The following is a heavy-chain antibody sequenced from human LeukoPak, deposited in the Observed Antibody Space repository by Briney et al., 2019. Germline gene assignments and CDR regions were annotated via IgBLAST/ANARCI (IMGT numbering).Heavy chain of an antibody. CDR2: IISGSSTI. CDR3: AYVWGNYRSFDC. V-gene: IGHV3-48*03. D-gene: IGHD3-16*02. CDR1: GFTFNTYE. J-gene: IGHJ4*02. Sequence: GGSLRLSCEASGFTFNTYEMNWVRQAPGKGLEWISYIISGSSTIYYADSVKGRFAISRDNATNSLYLKMNSLRAEDTAIYYCAYVWGNYRSFDCWGQGTLVTVSS.